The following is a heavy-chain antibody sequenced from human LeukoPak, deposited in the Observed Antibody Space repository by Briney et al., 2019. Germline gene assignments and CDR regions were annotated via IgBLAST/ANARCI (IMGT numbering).Heavy chain of an antibody. CDR1: GYSFTSYW. V-gene: IGHV5-51*01. Sequence: GESLKISCKGSGYSFTSYWIGWVRQMPGKGLEWMGIIYPGDSDTRYSPSFQGQVTISADKSIGTAYLQWSSLKASDTAMYYCARTNYDYVWGSYRLGPNDAFDIWGQGTMVTVSS. J-gene: IGHJ3*02. D-gene: IGHD3-16*02. CDR3: ARTNYDYVWGSYRLGPNDAFDI. CDR2: IYPGDSDT.